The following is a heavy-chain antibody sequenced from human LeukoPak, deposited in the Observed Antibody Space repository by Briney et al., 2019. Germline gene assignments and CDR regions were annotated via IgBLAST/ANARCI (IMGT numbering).Heavy chain of an antibody. J-gene: IGHJ4*02. Sequence: LSLTCAVYGGSFSGYYWSWIRQAPGKGLEWVSYISSSGSTIYYADSVKGRFTISRDNAKNSLYLQMNSLRAEDTAVYYCARSPLRYFDWLLSDFDYWGQGTLVTVSS. CDR1: GGSFSGYY. D-gene: IGHD3-9*01. V-gene: IGHV3-11*01. CDR2: ISSSGSTI. CDR3: ARSPLRYFDWLLSDFDY.